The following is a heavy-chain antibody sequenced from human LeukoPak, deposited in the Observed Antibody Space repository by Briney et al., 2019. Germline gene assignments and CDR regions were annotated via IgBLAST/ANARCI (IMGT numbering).Heavy chain of an antibody. CDR2: IYYSGST. J-gene: IGHJ5*02. Sequence: PSETLSLTCTVSGGSISNYYWSWIRQPPGKGLEWIGYIYYSGSTNYNPSLKSRVTISVDTSKNQFSLKLSSVTAADTAVYYCARDGVDGGGSYNWFDPWGQGSLVTVSS. V-gene: IGHV4-59*01. CDR1: GGSISNYY. CDR3: ARDGVDGGGSYNWFDP. D-gene: IGHD5-24*01.